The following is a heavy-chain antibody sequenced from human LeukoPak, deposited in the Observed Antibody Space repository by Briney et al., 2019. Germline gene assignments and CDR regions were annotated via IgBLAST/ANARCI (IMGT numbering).Heavy chain of an antibody. V-gene: IGHV3-11*01. Sequence: GGSLRLSCAASGFTFSDYYMSWIRQAPGKGLEWVSYISRSGSTIYYADSVKGRFTISRDNAKNSLYLQMNSLRAEDTAVYYCARDLFGSFGEREGDWFDPWGQGTLVTVSS. CDR2: ISRSGSTI. CDR3: ARDLFGSFGEREGDWFDP. CDR1: GFTFSDYY. J-gene: IGHJ5*02. D-gene: IGHD1-1*01.